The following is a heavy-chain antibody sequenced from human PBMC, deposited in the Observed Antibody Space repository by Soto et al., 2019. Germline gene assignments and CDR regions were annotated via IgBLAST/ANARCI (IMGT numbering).Heavy chain of an antibody. J-gene: IGHJ4*02. CDR1: GFTFDSSV. V-gene: IGHV3-23*01. Sequence: PGGSLRLSCAASGFTFDSSVMNWVRQAPGKGLEWVSGISGRSDRSYYADSVKGRFAISRDNSRYTLFLQMNSLRAEDTAVYYCAKAIYCGGDCYSGPFDYWGQGTVVTGSS. CDR3: AKAIYCGGDCYSGPFDY. D-gene: IGHD2-21*02. CDR2: ISGRSDRS.